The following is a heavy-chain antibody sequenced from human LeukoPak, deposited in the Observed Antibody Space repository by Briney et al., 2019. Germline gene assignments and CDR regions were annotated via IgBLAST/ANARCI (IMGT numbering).Heavy chain of an antibody. CDR1: GGSISSYY. J-gene: IGHJ3*02. CDR3: ARADLVSPYYYDSSGYQPDAFDI. CDR2: IYYSGSP. Sequence: SETLSLTCTVSGGSISSYYWSWIRQPPGKGLGWIGYIYYSGSPNYNPSLKSRVTISVDTSKNQFSLKLSSVTAADTAVYYCARADLVSPYYYDSSGYQPDAFDIWGQGTMVTVSS. D-gene: IGHD3-22*01. V-gene: IGHV4-59*01.